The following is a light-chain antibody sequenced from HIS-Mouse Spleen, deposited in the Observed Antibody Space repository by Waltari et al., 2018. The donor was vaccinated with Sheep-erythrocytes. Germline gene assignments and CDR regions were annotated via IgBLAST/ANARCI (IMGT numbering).Light chain of an antibody. CDR3: CSYAGSSTPWV. V-gene: IGLV2-23*01. CDR1: SSDVGRYNL. CDR2: EGS. Sequence: QSALTQPAPVSGSPGQSITISCTGTSSDVGRYNLVSWYQQPPGKAPKLMIYEGSKRPSGVSNRFSGSKSGNTASLTISGLQAEDEADYYCCSYAGSSTPWVFGGGTKLTVL. J-gene: IGLJ3*02.